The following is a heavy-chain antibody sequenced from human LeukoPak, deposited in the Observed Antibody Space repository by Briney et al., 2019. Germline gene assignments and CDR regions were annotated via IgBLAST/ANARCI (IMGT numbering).Heavy chain of an antibody. V-gene: IGHV1-2*06. CDR1: GYTFTINH. CDR3: ARVVVGATGDFDY. J-gene: IGHJ4*02. D-gene: IGHD1-26*01. Sequence: ASVKVSCKASGYTFTINHIHWVRQAPGQGLEWMGRINPNSGGTNYAQKFQGRVTMTRDTSISTAYMELSRLRSDDTAVYYCARVVVGATGDFDYWGQGTLVTVSS. CDR2: INPNSGGT.